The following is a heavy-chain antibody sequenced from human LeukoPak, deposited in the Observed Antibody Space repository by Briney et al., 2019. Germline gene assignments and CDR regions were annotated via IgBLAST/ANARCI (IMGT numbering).Heavy chain of an antibody. CDR2: IYYSGST. CDR3: ARHAPKYYDFWSGYDYFDY. Sequence: SETLPLTCTVSGGSISSYYWSWIRQPPGKGLEWIGYIYYSGSTNYNPSLKSRVTISVDTSKNQFSLKLSSVTAADTAVYYCARHAPKYYDFWSGYDYFDYWGQGTLVTVSS. CDR1: GGSISSYY. V-gene: IGHV4-59*08. J-gene: IGHJ4*02. D-gene: IGHD3-3*01.